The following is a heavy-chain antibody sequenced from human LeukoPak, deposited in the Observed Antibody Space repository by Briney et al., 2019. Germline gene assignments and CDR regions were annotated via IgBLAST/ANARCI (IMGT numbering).Heavy chain of an antibody. CDR2: INPNSGGT. CDR1: GYTFTDSF. CDR3: ARDCSNSSSSGGGDY. Sequence: ASVKVSCKASGYTFTDSFIHWVRQAPGQGLEWMGWINPNSGGTHYGQKFQGRVTMTRDTSISTAYMELSRLRSDDTAVYYCARDCSNSSSSGGGDYWGQGTLVTVSS. J-gene: IGHJ4*02. V-gene: IGHV1-2*02. D-gene: IGHD6-6*01.